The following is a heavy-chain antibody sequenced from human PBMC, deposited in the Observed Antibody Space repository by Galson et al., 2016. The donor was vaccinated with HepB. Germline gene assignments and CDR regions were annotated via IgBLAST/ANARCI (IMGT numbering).Heavy chain of an antibody. J-gene: IGHJ6*02. CDR2: LYAGGET. CDR3: ARDPSLRNGMNV. Sequence: LRLSCAASGLSVSDAYMNWVRQAPGKGLEWVSVLYAGGETYYADSLRGRFTISRDNSKNILDLQMNSPRVEDRAVYYCARDPSLRNGMNVWGQGTTVTVSS. V-gene: IGHV3-66*01. CDR1: GLSVSDAY.